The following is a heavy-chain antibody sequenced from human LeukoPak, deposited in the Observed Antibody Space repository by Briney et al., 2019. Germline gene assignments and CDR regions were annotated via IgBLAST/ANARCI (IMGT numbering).Heavy chain of an antibody. CDR2: FDPEDGET. J-gene: IGHJ4*02. D-gene: IGHD6-13*01. CDR1: GYTLTELS. CDR3: ATDGSSSSWLPDY. V-gene: IGHV1-24*01. Sequence: ASVKVSCKVSGYTLTELSMHWVRQAPGKGLEWMGGFDPEDGETIYAQKFQGRVTMTGDTSTDTAYMELNSLRSEDTAVYYCATDGSSSSWLPDYWGQGTLVTVSS.